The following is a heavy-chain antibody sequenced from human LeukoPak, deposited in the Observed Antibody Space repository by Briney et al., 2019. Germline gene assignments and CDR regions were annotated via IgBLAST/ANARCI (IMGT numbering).Heavy chain of an antibody. CDR3: ARCSVESSGFGEFGYYYGMDV. D-gene: IGHD3-10*01. CDR1: GFTFSDCY. J-gene: IGHJ6*02. CDR2: ISSSGSTI. Sequence: KPGGSLRLSCAASGFTFSDCYMSWIRQAPGKGLEWVSYISSSGSTIYYADSVKGRFTISRDNAKNSLYLQMNSLRAEDTAVYYCARCSVESSGFGEFGYYYGMDVWGQGTTVTVSS. V-gene: IGHV3-11*01.